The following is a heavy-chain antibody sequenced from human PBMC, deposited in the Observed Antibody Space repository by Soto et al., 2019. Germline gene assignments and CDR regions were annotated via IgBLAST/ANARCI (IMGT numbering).Heavy chain of an antibody. J-gene: IGHJ6*02. Sequence: ASVKVSCKASGYTFTGYYMHWVRQAPGQGLEGMGWINPKSGGTNYAQKFQGRVTMTRDTSISTAYMELSRLRSDDTAVYYCARALTGYSSSWYGYYYGMDVWGQGTTVTVSS. D-gene: IGHD6-13*01. CDR2: INPKSGGT. V-gene: IGHV1-2*02. CDR1: GYTFTGYY. CDR3: ARALTGYSSSWYGYYYGMDV.